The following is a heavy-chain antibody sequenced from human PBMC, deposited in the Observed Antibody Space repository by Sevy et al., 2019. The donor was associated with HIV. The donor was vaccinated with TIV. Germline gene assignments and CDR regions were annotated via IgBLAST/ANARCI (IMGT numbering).Heavy chain of an antibody. CDR2: INSDGSTT. CDR3: ARDSSYALDV. Sequence: GGSLRLSCAASGFTSSNSWMHWVRQVPGKGLVWVSYINSDGSTTTYADSVKGRFTISRDNAKNTVYLQMNSLRAEDTAVYYCARDSSYALDVWGQGTTVTVSS. V-gene: IGHV3-74*03. CDR1: GFTSSNSW. J-gene: IGHJ6*02.